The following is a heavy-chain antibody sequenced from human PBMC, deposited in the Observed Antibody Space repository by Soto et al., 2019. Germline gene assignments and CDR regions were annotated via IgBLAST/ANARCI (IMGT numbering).Heavy chain of an antibody. J-gene: IGHJ6*03. CDR3: AKGFCSSTRCLTYSYMDV. CDR2: VSWNSGTM. V-gene: IGHV3-9*01. CDR1: GFSFDEYA. Sequence: EVQLVESGGGVVQPGRSPRLSCAASGFSFDEYAMHWVRQAPGKGLEWVSGVSWNSGTMGYGDSVRGRFAISRDNAKNSLYLQMNSLTTEDTALYYCAKGFCSSTRCLTYSYMDVWGKGTTVTVSS. D-gene: IGHD2-2*01.